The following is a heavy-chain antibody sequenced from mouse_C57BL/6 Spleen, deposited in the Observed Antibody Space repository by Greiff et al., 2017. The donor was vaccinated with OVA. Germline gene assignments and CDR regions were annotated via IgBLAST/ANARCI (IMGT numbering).Heavy chain of an antibody. CDR1: GYTFTSYW. J-gene: IGHJ4*01. Sequence: QVQLKQPGAELVRPGTSVKLSCKASGYTFTSYWMHWVKQRPGQGLEWIGVIDPSDSYTNYNQKFKGKATLTVDTSSSTAYMQLSSLTSEDSAVYYCARNYGSSPYAMDYWGQGTSVTVSS. V-gene: IGHV1-59*01. D-gene: IGHD1-1*01. CDR2: IDPSDSYT. CDR3: ARNYGSSPYAMDY.